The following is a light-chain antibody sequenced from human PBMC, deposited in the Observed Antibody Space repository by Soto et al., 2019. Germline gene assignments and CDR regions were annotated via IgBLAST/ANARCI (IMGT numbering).Light chain of an antibody. CDR1: QSVSSN. J-gene: IGKJ1*01. CDR3: QQYNNWPPWP. CDR2: GAS. V-gene: IGKV3-15*01. Sequence: ILMTQSPATLSVSPGERATLSCRASQSVSSNLAWYQQKPGQAPRLLIYGASTRATGIPARFSGSGSGTEFTLTISSLQSEDFAVYYCQQYNNWPPWPFGQGTKVDIK.